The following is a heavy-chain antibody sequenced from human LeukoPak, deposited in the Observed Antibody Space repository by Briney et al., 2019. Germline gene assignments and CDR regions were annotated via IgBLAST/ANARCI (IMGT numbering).Heavy chain of an antibody. J-gene: IGHJ6*02. V-gene: IGHV4-59*08. CDR3: ARQRPQYYYYGMDV. CDR1: GGSISSYY. CDR2: IYYSGST. Sequence: SETLSLTCTVSGGSISSYYWSWIRQPPGKGLEWIGYIYYSGSTNYNPSLKSRVIISVDTSKNQFSLKLRSVTAADTAVYYCARQRPQYYYYGMDVWGQGTTATVSS. D-gene: IGHD2/OR15-2a*01.